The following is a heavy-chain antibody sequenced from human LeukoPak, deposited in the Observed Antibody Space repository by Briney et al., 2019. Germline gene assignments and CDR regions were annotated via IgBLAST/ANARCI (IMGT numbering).Heavy chain of an antibody. CDR3: ARDKSYSSGWEKDYWYFDL. CDR1: GYTFRSFG. V-gene: IGHV1-18*01. J-gene: IGHJ2*01. Sequence: ASVKVSCKASGYTFRSFGISWVRQAPGQGLEWMGWISAYNGNTNYAQKIQGRVTMTRDMSISTAYMELSRLRSDDTAVYYCARDKSYSSGWEKDYWYFDLWGRGTLVTVSS. CDR2: ISAYNGNT. D-gene: IGHD6-19*01.